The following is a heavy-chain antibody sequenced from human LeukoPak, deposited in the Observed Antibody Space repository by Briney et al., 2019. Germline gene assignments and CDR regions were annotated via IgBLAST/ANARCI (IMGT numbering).Heavy chain of an antibody. V-gene: IGHV3-30-3*01. D-gene: IGHD3-3*01. CDR1: GFTFSSYA. CDR3: ARVGLGEWFVYYFDY. CDR2: ISYDGSNK. Sequence: PGRSLRLSRAASGFTFSSYAMHWVRQAPGKGLEWVAVISYDGSNKYYADSVKGRFTISRDNSKNTLYLQMNSLRAEDTAVYYCARVGLGEWFVYYFDYWGQGTLVTVSS. J-gene: IGHJ4*02.